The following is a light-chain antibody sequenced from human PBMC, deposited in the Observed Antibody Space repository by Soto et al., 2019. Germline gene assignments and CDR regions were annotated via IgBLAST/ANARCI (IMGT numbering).Light chain of an antibody. CDR3: QQYGCSRRT. J-gene: IGKJ1*01. CDR1: QSVSSSF. CDR2: GAS. Sequence: EIVLTQSPGTLSLSPGERATLSCRASQSVSSSFLAWYQQIPGQAPRVLIYGASSRATGIPDRFSGSGSGTDVTQKISRLEPGDFAVYECQQYGCSRRTFGQRT. V-gene: IGKV3-20*01.